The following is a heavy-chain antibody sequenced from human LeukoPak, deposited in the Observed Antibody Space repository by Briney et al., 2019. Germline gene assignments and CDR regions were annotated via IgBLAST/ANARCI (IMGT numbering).Heavy chain of an antibody. J-gene: IGHJ4*02. CDR1: GFTFEDYA. CDR2: INWNSAST. Sequence: GRSLRLSCAASGFTFEDYAMHWVRQAPGKGLEWVSGINWNSASTGYADSVKGRFTISRDNVMNSLYLQMNSLRVEDTAVYYCARDSSMLRGPLVIYYFDFWGQGTVVTVSS. D-gene: IGHD3-10*01. V-gene: IGHV3-9*01. CDR3: ARDSSMLRGPLVIYYFDF.